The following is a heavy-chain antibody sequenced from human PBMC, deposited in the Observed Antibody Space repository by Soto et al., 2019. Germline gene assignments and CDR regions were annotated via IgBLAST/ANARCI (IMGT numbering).Heavy chain of an antibody. CDR1: GGSMSSGGYY. Sequence: QVQLQEWGPGLVKPSQTLSLTCTVSGGSMSSGGYYWSWIRQHPGKGLEWIGYIYYSGSTYYNPSLKSRVTISVDTSTNQFSLKLSSVTAADTAVYYCARTYYGSGSYAFSPPFDYWGQGTLVTVSS. CDR2: IYYSGST. V-gene: IGHV4-31*03. CDR3: ARTYYGSGSYAFSPPFDY. J-gene: IGHJ4*02. D-gene: IGHD3-10*01.